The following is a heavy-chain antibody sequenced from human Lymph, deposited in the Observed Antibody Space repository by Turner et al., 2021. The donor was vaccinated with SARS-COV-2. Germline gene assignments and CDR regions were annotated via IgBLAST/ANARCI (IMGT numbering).Heavy chain of an antibody. V-gene: IGHV4-30-4*01. CDR2: IYYSGST. CDR1: GSSISSGDYY. Sequence: QVQLQESGPGLVKPSQTLSLTCTVSGSSISSGDYYWSWIRQPPGKGLEWIGYIYYSGSTYYNPSLKSRVTISVDTSKNQFSLKLSSVTAADTAVYYCARVVVLRRAYFDYWGQGTLVTVSS. J-gene: IGHJ4*02. D-gene: IGHD2-8*01. CDR3: ARVVVLRRAYFDY.